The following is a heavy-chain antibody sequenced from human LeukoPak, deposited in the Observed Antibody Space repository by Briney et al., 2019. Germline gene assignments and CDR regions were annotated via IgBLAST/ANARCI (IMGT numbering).Heavy chain of an antibody. CDR2: IYYSGST. CDR3: ARELWLSDIYYYYYYYMDV. V-gene: IGHV4-39*07. D-gene: IGHD5-18*01. J-gene: IGHJ6*03. Sequence: SETLSLTCTVSGGSISSSSYYWGWIRQPPGKGLEWIGSIYYSGSTYYNPSLKSRVTISVDTFKNQFSLKLSSVTAADTAVYYCARELWLSDIYYYYYYYMDVWGKGTTVTVSS. CDR1: GGSISSSSYY.